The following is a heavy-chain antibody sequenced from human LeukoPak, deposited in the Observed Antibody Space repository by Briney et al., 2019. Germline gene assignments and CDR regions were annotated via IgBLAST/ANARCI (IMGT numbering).Heavy chain of an antibody. Sequence: GGSLRLSCAASGFTFTTEAMTWVRQAPGKGLEWVSSISPDSGYIYYADSVKGRFTISRDNAENSLFLQMNSLGAEDTAVYYCAPFSAVTHYYFDYWGQGTLVTVPS. CDR3: APFSAVTHYYFDY. J-gene: IGHJ4*02. CDR1: GFTFTTEA. V-gene: IGHV3-21*01. D-gene: IGHD6-13*01. CDR2: ISPDSGYI.